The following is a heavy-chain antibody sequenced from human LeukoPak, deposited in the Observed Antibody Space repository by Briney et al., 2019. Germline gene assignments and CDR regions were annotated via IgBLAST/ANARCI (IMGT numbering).Heavy chain of an antibody. CDR3: ARARLGRCTNGICRYFDY. D-gene: IGHD2-8*01. V-gene: IGHV4-34*01. CDR1: GEPFTGYY. Sequence: SETLSLTCAVYGEPFTGYYWSWIRQSPERGLEWLGEVHHSGSTNYNPSLKRPVTLSVDASRNEVSLKVDSVTAADTAVYFCARARLGRCTNGICRYFDYWGQGSLVTVSS. CDR2: VHHSGST. J-gene: IGHJ4*02.